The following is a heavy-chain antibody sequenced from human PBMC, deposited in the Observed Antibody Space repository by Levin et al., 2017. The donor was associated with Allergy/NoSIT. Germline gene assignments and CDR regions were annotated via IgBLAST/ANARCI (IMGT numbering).Heavy chain of an antibody. CDR2: VSHREPHSGRT. V-gene: IGHV4-34*01. J-gene: IGHJ5*02. Sequence: SQTLSLTCAVYGGSFSNYYWTWIRQTPGKGLEWIGEVSHREPHSGRTSYNPSLTSRVTISLDTFKNQFSLKVTSVTAADTGMYYCARALEGPDGDYVSGWFDPWSQGTLVIVSS. CDR3: ARALEGPDGDYVSGWFDP. CDR1: GGSFSNYY. D-gene: IGHD4-17*01.